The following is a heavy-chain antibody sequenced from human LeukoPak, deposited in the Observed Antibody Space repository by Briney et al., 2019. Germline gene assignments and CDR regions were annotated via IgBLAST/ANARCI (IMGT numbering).Heavy chain of an antibody. CDR1: GGSFSGYY. Sequence: SETLSLTCAVYGGSFSGYYWSWIRQPPGKGLEWIGEINHSGSTNYNPSLKSRVTISVDTSKNQFSLKLSSVTAADTAVYYCAREKTPFIPWDIVVVPAGETTCSAPWGQETVVTVSS. CDR2: INHSGST. CDR3: AREKTPFIPWDIVVVPAGETTCSAP. J-gene: IGHJ5*02. D-gene: IGHD2-2*01. V-gene: IGHV4-34*01.